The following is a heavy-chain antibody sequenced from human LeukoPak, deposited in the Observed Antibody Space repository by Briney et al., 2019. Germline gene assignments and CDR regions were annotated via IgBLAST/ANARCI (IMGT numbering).Heavy chain of an antibody. CDR2: IAYDGSNK. J-gene: IGHJ1*01. V-gene: IGHV3-30-3*01. Sequence: PGETLRLSCAASGFTFSSYAMHWVRQAPGKGLEWVAVIAYDGSNKYYADSVKGRFTISMDNSKNTLYLQMNGLRAEDMAVYYCYGANAEHWGQGTLVTVSS. CDR1: GFTFSSYA. D-gene: IGHD4-23*01. CDR3: YGANAEH.